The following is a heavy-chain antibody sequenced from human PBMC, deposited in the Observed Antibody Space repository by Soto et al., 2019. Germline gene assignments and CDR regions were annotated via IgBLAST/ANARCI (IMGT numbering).Heavy chain of an antibody. D-gene: IGHD6-19*01. V-gene: IGHV4-59*01. CDR2: IYYSGST. Sequence: PSETLSLTCTVSGGSISSYYWSWIRQPPGKGLEWIGYIYYSGSTNYNPSLKSRVTISVDTSKNQFSLKLSSVTAADTAVYYCARSMSKVAGPARWFYMDVWGKGTTVTVSS. J-gene: IGHJ6*03. CDR3: ARSMSKVAGPARWFYMDV. CDR1: GGSISSYY.